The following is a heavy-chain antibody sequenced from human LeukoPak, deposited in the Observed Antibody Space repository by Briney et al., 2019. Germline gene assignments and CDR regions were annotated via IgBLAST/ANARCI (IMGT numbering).Heavy chain of an antibody. J-gene: IGHJ4*02. CDR2: IYSSGST. Sequence: PSETLSLTCTVSGASISSFHWTWIRQPPGKGLEWIGLIYSSGSTIYNPSLKSRVAMSVDMTKNQLSLKLSSVTAADTAMYYCARKDGDYWGQGTLVTVSS. CDR1: GASISSFH. V-gene: IGHV4-4*07. CDR3: ARKDGDY.